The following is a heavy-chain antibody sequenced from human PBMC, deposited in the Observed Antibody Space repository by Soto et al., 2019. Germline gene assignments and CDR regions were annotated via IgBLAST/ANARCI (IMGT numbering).Heavy chain of an antibody. D-gene: IGHD3-22*01. CDR1: GGSISSGDYY. Sequence: PSETLSLTCTVSGGSISSGDYYWSWIRQPPGKGLEWIGYIYYTGSTFDSPSLKSRLTMSVDTSKNQFSLKLSSVTAADTAIYYCARVASNGYYYPLDYWGQGTLVTVSS. V-gene: IGHV4-30-4*01. J-gene: IGHJ4*02. CDR2: IYYTGST. CDR3: ARVASNGYYYPLDY.